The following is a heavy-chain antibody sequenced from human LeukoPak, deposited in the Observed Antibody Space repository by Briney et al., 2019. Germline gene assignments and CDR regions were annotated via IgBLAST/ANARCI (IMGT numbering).Heavy chain of an antibody. CDR2: IYYSGST. D-gene: IGHD2-15*01. V-gene: IGHV4-39*07. CDR1: GGSISSSSYY. J-gene: IGHJ4*02. CDR3: ASPDCSGGSCYSGGADY. Sequence: SETLSLTCTVSGGSISSSSYYWGWIRQPPGKGLEWIGSIYYSGSTYYNPSLKSRVTISVDTSKNQFSLKLSSVTAADTAVYYCASPDCSGGSCYSGGADYWGQGTLVTVSS.